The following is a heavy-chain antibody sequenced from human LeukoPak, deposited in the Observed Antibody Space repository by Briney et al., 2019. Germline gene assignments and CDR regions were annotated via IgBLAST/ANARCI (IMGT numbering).Heavy chain of an antibody. CDR2: IIPILGIA. Sequence: SVKVSCKASGGTFSSYAISWVRQAPGQGLEWMGRIIPILGIANYAQKFQGRVTITADKSTSTAYMELSSLRSEDTAVYYCARVNAYYYDSSGYYASDYWGQGTLVTVSS. J-gene: IGHJ4*02. V-gene: IGHV1-69*04. CDR1: GGTFSSYA. D-gene: IGHD3-22*01. CDR3: ARVNAYYYDSSGYYASDY.